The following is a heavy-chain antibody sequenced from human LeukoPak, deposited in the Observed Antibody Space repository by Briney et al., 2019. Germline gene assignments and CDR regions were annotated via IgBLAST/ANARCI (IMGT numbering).Heavy chain of an antibody. J-gene: IGHJ4*02. V-gene: IGHV4-61*01. CDR1: GGSISSGSYY. CDR3: ARDGYSGSDAL. CDR2: IYYSGST. D-gene: IGHD5-12*01. Sequence: PSETLSLTCTVSGGSISSGSYYWSWIRQPPGKGLEWIGYIYYSGSTKYNPSLKSRVTLSIDTSKNQFSLKLSSVTAADTAVYYCARDGYSGSDALWGQGILVTVSS.